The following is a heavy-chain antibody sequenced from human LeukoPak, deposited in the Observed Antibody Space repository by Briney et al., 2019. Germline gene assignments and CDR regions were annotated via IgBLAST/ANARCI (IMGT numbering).Heavy chain of an antibody. D-gene: IGHD5-24*01. CDR3: ARGSRDGYNHFDY. V-gene: IGHV4-59*01. CDR2: IYYGGST. J-gene: IGHJ4*02. Sequence: SETLSLTCIISGGSITSYHWSWIRQPPGMGLEWIGYIYYGGSTNYNPSLKSRVTISVDTSKNQFSLNLRSVTAADTAVYYCARGSRDGYNHFDYWGQGTLVTVSS. CDR1: GGSITSYH.